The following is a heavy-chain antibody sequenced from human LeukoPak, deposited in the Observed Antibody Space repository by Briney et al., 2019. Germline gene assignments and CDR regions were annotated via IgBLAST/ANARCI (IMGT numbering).Heavy chain of an antibody. V-gene: IGHV1-69*01. CDR2: IIPIFGTA. CDR3: AREDRIPYNWFDP. D-gene: IGHD5-18*01. Sequence: GSSVKVSCKASGGTFSSYAISWVRQAPGQGLEWMGGIIPIFGTANYAQKFQGRVTITADESTSTAYMELSSLRSEDTAVYYCAREDRIPYNWFDPWGQGTLVTVSS. J-gene: IGHJ5*02. CDR1: GGTFSSYA.